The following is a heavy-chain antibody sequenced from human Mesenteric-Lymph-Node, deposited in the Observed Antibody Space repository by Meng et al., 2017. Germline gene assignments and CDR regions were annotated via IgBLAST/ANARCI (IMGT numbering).Heavy chain of an antibody. J-gene: IGHJ5*02. CDR1: GYIFTTYW. Sequence: GGSLRLSCKGSGYIFTTYWIAWVRQKPGKGLEWMGIIFPGDSYTRYSPSFQGQVTISADTGTAYLQWSSLKASDTAIYYCARGGNGDYGWFDPWGQGTLVTVSS. CDR2: IFPGDSYT. V-gene: IGHV5-51*01. CDR3: ARGGNGDYGWFDP. D-gene: IGHD4-17*01.